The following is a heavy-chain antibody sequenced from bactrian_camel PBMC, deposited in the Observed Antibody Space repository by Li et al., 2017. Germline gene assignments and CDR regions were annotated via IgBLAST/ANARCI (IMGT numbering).Heavy chain of an antibody. D-gene: IGHD3*01. J-gene: IGHJ6*01. CDR3: VYQVMGNTCQTPSGGVILSPESFADAFAF. CDR2: LSTSGST. CDR1: YPTSHNC. V-gene: IGHV3S55*01. Sequence: VESGGGSVQAKGSLRLSCTGVTYPTSHNCMAWFRQRPGKEREEREGVAGLSTSGSTNYAESVKGRFTISWDRVQKTLYLQMNNLGPEDAGMYYCVYQVMGNTCQTPSGGVILSPESFADAFAFWGQGTQVTVS.